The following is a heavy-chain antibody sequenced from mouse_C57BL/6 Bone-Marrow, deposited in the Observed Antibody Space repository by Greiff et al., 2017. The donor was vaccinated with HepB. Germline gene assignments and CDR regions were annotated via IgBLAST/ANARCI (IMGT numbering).Heavy chain of an antibody. D-gene: IGHD1-1*01. CDR1: GYAFSSYW. CDR3: ARWGYYYGSSYLYYYAMDY. J-gene: IGHJ4*01. V-gene: IGHV1-80*01. CDR2: IYPGDGDT. Sequence: QVQLQQSGAELVKPGASVKISCKASGYAFSSYWMNWVKQRPGKGLEWIGQIYPGDGDTNYNGKFKGKATLTADKSSSTAYMQLSSLTSEDSAVYFCARWGYYYGSSYLYYYAMDYWGQGTSVTVSS.